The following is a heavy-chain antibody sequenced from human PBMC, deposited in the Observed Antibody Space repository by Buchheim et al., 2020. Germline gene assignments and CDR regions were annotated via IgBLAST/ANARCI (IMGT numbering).Heavy chain of an antibody. CDR2: IKSRNDGGTT. CDR3: TTDTPESSAWSNNH. CDR1: GFSFNDYG. J-gene: IGHJ5*02. V-gene: IGHV3-15*06. Sequence: VQLLESGGGLVQPEGSLRLSCAASGFSFNDYGMHWVRQAPGKGLEWVARIKSRNDGGTTHYSAPVRGRFTVSRDDSRSTVDLEMRSLKSEDTAIYFCTTDTPESSAWSNNHWGQGTL. D-gene: IGHD6-19*01.